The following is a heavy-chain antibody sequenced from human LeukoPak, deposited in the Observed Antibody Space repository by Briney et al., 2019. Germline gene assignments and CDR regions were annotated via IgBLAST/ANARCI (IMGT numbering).Heavy chain of an antibody. CDR1: GYTFTNYY. V-gene: IGHV1-18*04. Sequence: ASVKVSCKASGYTFTNYYMHWVRQAPGQGLEWMGWISPVNGHTDYAQKFQGRITMTKDTSTGTAYMELRSLRSDDTAVYYCARDDYGDSKGRFDPWGQGTLVTVSS. CDR3: ARDDYGDSKGRFDP. CDR2: ISPVNGHT. D-gene: IGHD4-17*01. J-gene: IGHJ5*02.